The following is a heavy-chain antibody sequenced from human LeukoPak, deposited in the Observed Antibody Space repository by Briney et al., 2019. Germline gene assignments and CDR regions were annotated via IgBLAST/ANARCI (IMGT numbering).Heavy chain of an antibody. CDR1: GYTFTSYG. Sequence: ASVKVSCKASGYTFTSYGISWVRQAPGQGLEWMGWISAYNGNTNYAQKFQGRVTMTRDTSISTAYMDLSSLRSDDTAVYYCASKWVTFYYNSSAYHYPSDVFDIWGQGTMVTVSS. D-gene: IGHD3-22*01. V-gene: IGHV1-18*01. CDR2: ISAYNGNT. CDR3: ASKWVTFYYNSSAYHYPSDVFDI. J-gene: IGHJ3*02.